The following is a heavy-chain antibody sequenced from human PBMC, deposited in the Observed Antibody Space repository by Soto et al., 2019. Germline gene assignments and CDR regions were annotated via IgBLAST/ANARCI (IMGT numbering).Heavy chain of an antibody. CDR1: GYTFTGYY. V-gene: IGHV1-2*04. D-gene: IGHD6-19*01. Sequence: QVQLVQSGAEVKKPGASVKVSCKASGYTFTGYYMHWVRQAPGQGLEWMGWINPNSGGTNYAQKFQGWVTMTRDTSSSTAYMELSRLRSDDTAVYYCARAYSSGSNWFDPWGQGTLVTVSS. J-gene: IGHJ5*02. CDR3: ARAYSSGSNWFDP. CDR2: INPNSGGT.